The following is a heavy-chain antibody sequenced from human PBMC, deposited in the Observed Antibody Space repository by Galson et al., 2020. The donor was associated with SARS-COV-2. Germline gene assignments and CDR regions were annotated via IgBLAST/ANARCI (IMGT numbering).Heavy chain of an antibody. CDR3: AILGFGYAFEM. Sequence: ASVKVSCRVSGYTLTALSMHWVRQAPGKGLEWMGGFHPEDGEIVYAQSFQGRLILTEDTSTDTAYMELSSLRPEDTAVYYCAILGFGYAFEMWGQGKVVTVSS. D-gene: IGHD3-10*01. CDR1: GYTLTALS. CDR2: FHPEDGEI. V-gene: IGHV1-24*01. J-gene: IGHJ3*02.